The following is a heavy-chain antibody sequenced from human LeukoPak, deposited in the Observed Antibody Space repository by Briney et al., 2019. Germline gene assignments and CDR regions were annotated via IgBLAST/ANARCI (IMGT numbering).Heavy chain of an antibody. CDR3: AAERHCSSTSCYRFDY. Sequence: PSETLSLTCTASGGSISSYYWSWIRQPPGKGLEWIGYIYYSGSTNYNPSLKSRVTISVDTSKNQFSLKLSSVTAADTAVYYCAAERHCSSTSCYRFDYWGQGTLVTVSS. CDR1: GGSISSYY. J-gene: IGHJ4*02. V-gene: IGHV4-59*01. CDR2: IYYSGST. D-gene: IGHD2-2*01.